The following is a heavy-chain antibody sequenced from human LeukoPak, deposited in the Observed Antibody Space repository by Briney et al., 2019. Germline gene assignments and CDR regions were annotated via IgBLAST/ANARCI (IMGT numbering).Heavy chain of an antibody. CDR2: IYPGDSDT. J-gene: IGHJ3*02. CDR3: ARHQYSGTYYNAFDI. Sequence: GESLKISCKGSGYSFTNSWIGWVRQMPGKGLEWMGIIYPGDSDTRYGPSFQGQVTISADKSINTAYLQWSSLKASDTAMYYCARHQYSGTYYNAFDIWGQGTLVTVSS. D-gene: IGHD1-26*01. CDR1: GYSFTNSW. V-gene: IGHV5-51*01.